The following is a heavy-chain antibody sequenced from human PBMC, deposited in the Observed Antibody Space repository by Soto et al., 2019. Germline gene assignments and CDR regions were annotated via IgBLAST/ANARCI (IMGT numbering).Heavy chain of an antibody. CDR1: GFTFSSYT. D-gene: IGHD4-17*01. V-gene: IGHV3-23*01. Sequence: EVQLLQSGGGLVQPGGSVRLSCTASGFTFSSYTMSWVRQAPGKGLEWVSTIVGNGGTTYYADSAKGRFTISRDNSKNPVYLQMNSLRAEDTAVYYCANARRGDVYRELAYWGQGTLVTVSS. J-gene: IGHJ4*02. CDR2: IVGNGGTT. CDR3: ANARRGDVYRELAY.